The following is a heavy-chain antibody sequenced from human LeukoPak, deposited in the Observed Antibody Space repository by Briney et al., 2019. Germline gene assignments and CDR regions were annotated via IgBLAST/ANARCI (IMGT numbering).Heavy chain of an antibody. J-gene: IGHJ4*02. V-gene: IGHV3-74*03. CDR2: IDPHGSNI. D-gene: IGHD2-15*01. Sequence: GGSLRLSCATSGFTFSRSWMHWVRQVPRKGLEWVSLIDPHGSNIQYADSVNGRFTISRDDSKNTLSLQMNSLRVEDTALYYCAQDIAWGAFEHWGQGTLVTVSS. CDR1: GFTFSRSW. CDR3: AQDIAWGAFEH.